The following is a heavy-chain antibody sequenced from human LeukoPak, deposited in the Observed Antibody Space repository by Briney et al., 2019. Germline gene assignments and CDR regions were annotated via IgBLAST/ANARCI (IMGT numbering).Heavy chain of an antibody. Sequence: SETLSLTCTVSGGSISSYYWSWIRQAPGEGLEWIGNFYDSGNTRYNPSLKSRVTISGDTSKNQFSLKLTSVAAADTAVYYCARGTVISLIDYWGQGTLVTVSS. CDR2: FYDSGNT. CDR3: ARGTVISLIDY. J-gene: IGHJ4*02. CDR1: GGSISSYY. D-gene: IGHD2/OR15-2a*01. V-gene: IGHV4-59*01.